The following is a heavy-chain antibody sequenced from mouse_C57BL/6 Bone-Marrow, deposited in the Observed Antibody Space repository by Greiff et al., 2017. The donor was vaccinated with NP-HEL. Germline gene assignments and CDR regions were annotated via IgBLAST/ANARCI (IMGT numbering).Heavy chain of an antibody. Sequence: VQLKESGPGLVQPSQSLSITCTVSGFSLTSYGVHWVRQSPGKGLEWLGVILRGGSTDYNAAFMSRLSITKDNSKSQVFFKMNRLQADDTSIYYCAKDSTSYYYAMDYWGQGTSVTVSS. CDR1: GFSLTSYG. V-gene: IGHV2-5*01. CDR2: ILRGGST. J-gene: IGHJ4*01. D-gene: IGHD5-1*01. CDR3: AKDSTSYYYAMDY.